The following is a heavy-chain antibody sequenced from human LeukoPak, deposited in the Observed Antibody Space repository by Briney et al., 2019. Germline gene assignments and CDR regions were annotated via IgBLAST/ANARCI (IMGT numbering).Heavy chain of an antibody. CDR2: IYYSGST. J-gene: IGHJ4*02. V-gene: IGHV4-39*01. CDR1: GGSISSGDYY. CDR3: ARRDGYNHFDY. Sequence: PSETLSLTCTVSGGSISSGDYYWGWIRQPPGKGLEWIGSIYYSGSTYYNPSLKSRVTISVDTSKNQFSLKLNSVTAADTAVYYCARRDGYNHFDYWGQGTLVTASS. D-gene: IGHD5-24*01.